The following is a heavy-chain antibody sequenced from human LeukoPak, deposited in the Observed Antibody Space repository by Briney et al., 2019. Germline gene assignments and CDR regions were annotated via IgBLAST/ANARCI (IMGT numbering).Heavy chain of an antibody. CDR3: ARDKLYYYGSGNYYYYYGMDV. D-gene: IGHD3-10*01. V-gene: IGHV4-30-4*01. Sequence: PSETLSLTCTVSGGSISSGDYYWRWIRQPPGKGLEWIGYIYYSGSTYYNPSLKSRVTISVDTSKNQFSLKLSSVTAADTAVYYCARDKLYYYGSGNYYYYYGMDVWGQGTTVTVSS. CDR2: IYYSGST. J-gene: IGHJ6*02. CDR1: GGSISSGDYY.